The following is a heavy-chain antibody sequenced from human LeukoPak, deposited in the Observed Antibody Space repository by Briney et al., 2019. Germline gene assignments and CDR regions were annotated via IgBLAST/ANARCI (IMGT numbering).Heavy chain of an antibody. V-gene: IGHV3-23*01. J-gene: IGHJ4*02. Sequence: GGSLRLSCAASRFTFNNYVMSWVRQAPGKGLEWVSTISGGGENTFYADSVKGRFTISRDNYKNTLYLQMNSLRAEDAAVYYCAKDNSNISFDYWGQGTLVTV. CDR2: ISGGGENT. D-gene: IGHD4-11*01. CDR1: RFTFNNYV. CDR3: AKDNSNISFDY.